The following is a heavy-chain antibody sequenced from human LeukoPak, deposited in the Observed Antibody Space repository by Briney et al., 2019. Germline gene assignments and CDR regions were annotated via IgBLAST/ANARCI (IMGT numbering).Heavy chain of an antibody. Sequence: ASVKVSCKASGYTFTIYYIHWVRQAPGQGLEWMGIINPSGGSTSYAQKFQGRATMTRDTSTSTVYMQLSSLRSEDTAVYYCARAGIFDYWGQGTLVTVSS. V-gene: IGHV1-46*01. CDR2: INPSGGST. J-gene: IGHJ4*02. CDR3: ARAGIFDY. CDR1: GYTFTIYY. D-gene: IGHD3-10*01.